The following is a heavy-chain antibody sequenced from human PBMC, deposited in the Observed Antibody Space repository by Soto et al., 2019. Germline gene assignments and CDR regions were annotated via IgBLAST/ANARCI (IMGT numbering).Heavy chain of an antibody. D-gene: IGHD6-19*01. J-gene: IGHJ4*02. CDR3: ARTYSSGWSFDY. Sequence: GGSLRLSCAASGLTFSSYAMHWVRQAPGKGLEWVAVISYDGSNKYYADSVKGRFTISRDNSKNTLYLQMNSLRAEDTAVYYCARTYSSGWSFDYWGQGTLVTVSS. CDR2: ISYDGSNK. V-gene: IGHV3-30-3*01. CDR1: GLTFSSYA.